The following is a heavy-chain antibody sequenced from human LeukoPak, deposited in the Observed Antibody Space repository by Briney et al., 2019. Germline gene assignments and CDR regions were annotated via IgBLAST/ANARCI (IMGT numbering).Heavy chain of an antibody. CDR3: ASASGPDVYDIFDI. CDR2: ISSSSNYK. CDR1: GFTFSSYS. Sequence: GGSLRLSCAASGFTFSSYSMNWVRQAPGKGLEWVSSISSSSNYKYYADSAKGRFAISRDNAENSLYLEMSSLRFEDTAVYYCASASGPDVYDIFDIWGQGTLVTVSS. J-gene: IGHJ3*02. D-gene: IGHD5/OR15-5a*01. V-gene: IGHV3-21*06.